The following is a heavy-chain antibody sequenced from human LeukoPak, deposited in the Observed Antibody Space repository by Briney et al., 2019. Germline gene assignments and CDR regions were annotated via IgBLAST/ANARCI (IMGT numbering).Heavy chain of an antibody. CDR3: AKGVVPAAYRYYSDY. V-gene: IGHV3-23*01. CDR1: GFTFSSYA. D-gene: IGHD2-2*01. CDR2: ISGSGGST. Sequence: GGSLRLSCAASGFTFSSYAMSWVRQAPGKGLEWISSISGSGGSTYYTDSVKGRFTISRDNSKNTLHLRMNSLRAEDTAVYYCAKGVVPAAYRYYSDYWGQGTLVTVSS. J-gene: IGHJ4*02.